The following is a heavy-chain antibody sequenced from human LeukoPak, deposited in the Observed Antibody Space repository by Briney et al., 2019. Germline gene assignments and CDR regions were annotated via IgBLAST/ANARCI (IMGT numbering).Heavy chain of an antibody. CDR2: IYHSGST. CDR3: ARELSAMTNVNWFDP. D-gene: IGHD5-18*01. Sequence: SETLCLTCAVSGYSISIGYYWRWIRQPPGKGLEWTGSIYHSGSTYYNPSLKSRVTISVDTSKNQFSLKLSSVTAADTAVYYCARELSAMTNVNWFDPWGQGTLVTASS. CDR1: GYSISIGYY. J-gene: IGHJ5*02. V-gene: IGHV4-38-2*02.